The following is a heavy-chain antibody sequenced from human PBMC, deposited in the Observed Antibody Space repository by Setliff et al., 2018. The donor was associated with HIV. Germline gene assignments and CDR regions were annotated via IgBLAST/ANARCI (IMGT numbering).Heavy chain of an antibody. V-gene: IGHV4-59*11. J-gene: IGHJ6*02. Sequence: ETLSLTCTVSGGPMSSHYWTWIRQSPEKGLEWIGEIVDSGSTNYSPSLKSRVTISLDTSKKQFSLRLNSVTAADTGVYYCARAPSCADSWCYMYYYYYYGMDVWSLGTTVTVSS. CDR1: GGPMSSHY. CDR3: ARAPSCADSWCYMYYYYYYGMDV. CDR2: IVDSGST. D-gene: IGHD2-8*01.